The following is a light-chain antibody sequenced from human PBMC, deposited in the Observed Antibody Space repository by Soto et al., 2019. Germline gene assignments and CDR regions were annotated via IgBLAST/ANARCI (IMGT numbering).Light chain of an antibody. CDR1: QGISSY. CDR3: QQASSFPLT. J-gene: IGKJ5*01. CDR2: AAS. V-gene: IGKV1-8*01. Sequence: AIRVTQSPSSFSASTGDRVTITCRASQGISSYLAWYQQKPGKAPKLLIYAASTLQSGVPSRFSGSGSGTYFTLTISSLQPEDFATYYCQQASSFPLTFGQGTRLEIK.